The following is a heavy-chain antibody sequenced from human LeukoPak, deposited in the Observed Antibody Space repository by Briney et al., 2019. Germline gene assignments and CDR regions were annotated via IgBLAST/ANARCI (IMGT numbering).Heavy chain of an antibody. CDR1: GFTFSSYA. CDR3: ARGREDIVVVPAAIDFDY. CDR2: ISSNGGST. D-gene: IGHD2-2*02. V-gene: IGHV3-64*01. J-gene: IGHJ4*02. Sequence: GGSLRLSCAASGFTFSSYAMHWVRQAPGKGLEYVSAISSNGGSTYYANSVKGRFTISRDNSKNTLYPQMGSLRAEDMAVYYCARGREDIVVVPAAIDFDYWGQGTLVTVSS.